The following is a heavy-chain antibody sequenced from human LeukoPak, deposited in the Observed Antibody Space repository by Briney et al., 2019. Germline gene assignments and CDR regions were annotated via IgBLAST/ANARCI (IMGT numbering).Heavy chain of an antibody. Sequence: GGSLRLSCVASGFTVSSNYMSWVRQAPGKGLEWVSVIYSGGSTYYADSVKGRFTISRHNSKNTLYLQMNSLRAEDTAVYYCARGIVGATGASWDWGQGTLVTVSS. CDR3: ARGIVGATGASWD. J-gene: IGHJ4*02. V-gene: IGHV3-53*04. CDR1: GFTVSSNY. D-gene: IGHD1-26*01. CDR2: IYSGGST.